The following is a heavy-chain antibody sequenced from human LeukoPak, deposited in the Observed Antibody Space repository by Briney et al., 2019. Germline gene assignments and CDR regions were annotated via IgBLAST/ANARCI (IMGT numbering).Heavy chain of an antibody. CDR3: ARRAPVPAAIPGYYGMDV. Sequence: SETLPLTCAVYGGSSSGYYWSWIRQPPGKGLEWIGESNHSGSTNYNPSLKSRVTISVDTSKNQFSLKLSSVTAADTAVYYCARRAPVPAAIPGYYGMDVWGQGTTVTVSS. CDR2: SNHSGST. J-gene: IGHJ6*02. D-gene: IGHD2-2*01. CDR1: GGSSSGYY. V-gene: IGHV4-34*01.